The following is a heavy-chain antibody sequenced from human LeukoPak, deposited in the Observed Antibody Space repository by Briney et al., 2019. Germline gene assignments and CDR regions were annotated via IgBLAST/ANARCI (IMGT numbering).Heavy chain of an antibody. D-gene: IGHD1-26*01. CDR1: GFTFSSYG. CDR3: ARWELSTDFDY. Sequence: GGSLRLSCAASGFTFSSYGMHWVRQAPDKGPEWVAVTSYDGSKNYYADSVKGRFTISRDNSKNTLYLQMNSLRAENTAVYYCARWELSTDFDYWGQGTLVTVSS. V-gene: IGHV3-30*03. J-gene: IGHJ4*02. CDR2: TSYDGSKN.